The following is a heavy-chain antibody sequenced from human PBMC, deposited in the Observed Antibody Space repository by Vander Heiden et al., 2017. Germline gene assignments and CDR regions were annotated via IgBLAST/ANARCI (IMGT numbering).Heavy chain of an antibody. J-gene: IGHJ4*02. CDR1: GASISGDGSY. CDR2: INYRGNT. D-gene: IGHD2-15*01. Sequence: QLHLQESGPGLVKPSETLSLTCTVSGASISGDGSYWGWIRQPPGKGLDWIANINYRGNTYYNPSLKSRVTISADTSKNQFSLDLNFVTAADTAVYYCARTTEGGHPRLFEYWGQGTLATVSS. CDR3: ARTTEGGHPRLFEY. V-gene: IGHV4-39*01.